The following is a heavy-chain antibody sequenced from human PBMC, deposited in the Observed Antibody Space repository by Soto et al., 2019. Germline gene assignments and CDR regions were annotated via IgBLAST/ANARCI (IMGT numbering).Heavy chain of an antibody. CDR2: ISGFNDDT. J-gene: IGHJ5*02. Sequence: QAQLVQSGDAMKNVGASVKVSCKASGYTFTSYGISWVRQAPGQGLEWMGWISGFNDDTNHAQKLQGRVTVTKDTSTSTAYMELRSLKSDDTAVYYCARSGSYYPARNWFGPWGQGTLVTVSS. D-gene: IGHD3-10*01. CDR3: ARSGSYYPARNWFGP. CDR1: GYTFTSYG. V-gene: IGHV1-18*01.